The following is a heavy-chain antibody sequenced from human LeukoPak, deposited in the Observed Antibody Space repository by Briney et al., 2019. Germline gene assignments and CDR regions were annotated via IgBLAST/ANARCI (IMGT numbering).Heavy chain of an antibody. J-gene: IGHJ5*02. CDR3: ARSSRGIAAARFDP. CDR1: GYTFTGYY. CDR2: INPNSGGT. Sequence: ASVKVSCKASGYTFTGYYMHWVRQAPGQGLEWMGWINPNSGGTNYAQKFQGRVTMTRDTSISTAYMALSRLRSDDTAVYYCARSSRGIAAARFDPWGQGTLVTVSS. V-gene: IGHV1-2*02. D-gene: IGHD6-13*01.